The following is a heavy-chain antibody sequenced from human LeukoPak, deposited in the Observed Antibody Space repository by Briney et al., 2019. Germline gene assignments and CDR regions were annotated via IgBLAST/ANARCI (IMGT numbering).Heavy chain of an antibody. V-gene: IGHV4-59*10. Sequence: KPSETLSLTCAVYGGSFSGYYWSWIRQPAGKGLEWIGRIYTSGSTNYNPSLKSRVTMSVDTSKNQFSLKLSSVTAADTAVYYCARGGDWDCSSTSCYPPGWFDPWGQGTLVTVSS. CDR1: GGSFSGYY. J-gene: IGHJ5*02. D-gene: IGHD2-2*01. CDR2: IYTSGST. CDR3: ARGGDWDCSSTSCYPPGWFDP.